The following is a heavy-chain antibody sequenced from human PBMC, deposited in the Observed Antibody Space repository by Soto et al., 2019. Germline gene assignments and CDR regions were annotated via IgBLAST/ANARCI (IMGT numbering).Heavy chain of an antibody. V-gene: IGHV1-18*04. CDR1: GYSFTSYG. Sequence: GXSVKVSCNASGYSFTSYGIIWVRRAPGQGLEWMGWISTYSGNTDYAQKFQGRITMTTDTSTDTVYMELRSLRSDDTAVYFCARNLFGVIIMGDYWGQGTLVTVSS. CDR3: ARNLFGVIIMGDY. D-gene: IGHD3-3*01. CDR2: ISTYSGNT. J-gene: IGHJ4*02.